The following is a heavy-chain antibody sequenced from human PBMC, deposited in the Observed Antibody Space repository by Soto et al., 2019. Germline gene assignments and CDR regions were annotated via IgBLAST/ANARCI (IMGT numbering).Heavy chain of an antibody. CDR2: ISYDGSNK. CDR3: AKDLHDYGDSDAY. CDR1: GFTFSSYG. D-gene: IGHD4-17*01. Sequence: GGSLRLSCAASGFTFSSYGMHWVRQAPGKGLEWVAVISYDGSNKYYADSVKGRFSISRDNSKNTLYLQMNSLRAEDTAVYYCAKDLHDYGDSDAYWGQGTLVTVSS. J-gene: IGHJ4*02. V-gene: IGHV3-30*18.